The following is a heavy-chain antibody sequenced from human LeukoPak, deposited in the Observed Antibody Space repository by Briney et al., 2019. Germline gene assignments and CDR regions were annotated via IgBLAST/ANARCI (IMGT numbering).Heavy chain of an antibody. CDR2: ISPNGGNT. D-gene: IGHD2-21*02. Sequence: GGSLRLSCAASGFSFSSYAMHWVRQAPGKGLEYVSAISPNGGNTYYSNSVKGRFTISRDNDKKSLYLEMINLTVEDTAVYYCAKEVTRVSRKAGDWFDPRGQGTRVTVSS. J-gene: IGHJ5*02. V-gene: IGHV3-64*01. CDR3: AKEVTRVSRKAGDWFDP. CDR1: GFSFSSYA.